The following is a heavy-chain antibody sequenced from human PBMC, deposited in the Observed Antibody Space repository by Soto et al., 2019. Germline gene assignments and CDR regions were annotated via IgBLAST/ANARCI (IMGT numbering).Heavy chain of an antibody. D-gene: IGHD3-3*01. CDR2: ISGSGGST. CDR3: ARFCDPAYYDFWSGYYTYYYYGMDV. CDR1: GFTFSSYA. V-gene: IGHV3-23*01. Sequence: PGGSLRLSCAASGFTFSSYAMSWVRQAPGKGLEWVSAISGSGGSTYYADSVKGRFTISRDNSKNTLYLQMNSLRAEDTAVYYCARFCDPAYYDFWSGYYTYYYYGMDVWGQGTTVTVSS. J-gene: IGHJ6*02.